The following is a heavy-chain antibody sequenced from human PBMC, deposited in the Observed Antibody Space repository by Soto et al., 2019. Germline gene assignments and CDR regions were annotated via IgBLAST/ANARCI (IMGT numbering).Heavy chain of an antibody. D-gene: IGHD3-9*01. CDR2: IIPIFGTA. CDR3: ARGAVLTGYYGYYYGMDV. V-gene: IGHV1-69*13. CDR1: GGTFSSYA. J-gene: IGHJ6*02. Sequence: SVKVSCKASGGTFSSYAISWVRQAPGQGLEWMGGIIPIFGTANYAQKFQGRVTITADESTSRAYMELSSLRSEDTAVYYCARGAVLTGYYGYYYGMDVWGQGTTVTVA.